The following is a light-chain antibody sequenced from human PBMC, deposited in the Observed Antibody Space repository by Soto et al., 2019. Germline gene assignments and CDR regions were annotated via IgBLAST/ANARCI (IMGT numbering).Light chain of an antibody. CDR2: HAS. J-gene: IGKJ4*01. CDR1: QSVSSN. CDR3: QQDNNWPLT. V-gene: IGKV3-15*01. Sequence: EIVMTQSPATLSVSPGERATLSCRASQSVSSNLAWYQQKPGQAPRLLIYHASTRATGIPARFSGSGSGTEFTITSSSLQSEDLEGCYCQQDNNWPLTFGGGTKVEIK.